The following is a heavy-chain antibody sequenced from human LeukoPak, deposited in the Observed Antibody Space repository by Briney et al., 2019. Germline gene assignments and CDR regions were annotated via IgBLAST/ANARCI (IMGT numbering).Heavy chain of an antibody. CDR2: INHSGST. D-gene: IGHD1-26*01. Sequence: SETLSLTCAVYGGSFSGYYWSWIRQPPGKGLEWIGEINHSGSTNYNPSLKSRVTISVDTSKNQFSLKLSSVTAADTAVYYCARVFKPAGATHWFDPWGQGTLVTVSS. CDR3: ARVFKPAGATHWFDP. V-gene: IGHV4-34*01. J-gene: IGHJ5*02. CDR1: GGSFSGYY.